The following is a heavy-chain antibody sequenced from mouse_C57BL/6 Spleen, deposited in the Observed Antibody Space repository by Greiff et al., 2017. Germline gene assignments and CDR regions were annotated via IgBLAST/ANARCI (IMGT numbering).Heavy chain of an antibody. Sequence: VKLMESGAELVKPGASVKMSCKASGYTFTSYWITWVKQRPGQGLEWIGDIYPGSGSTNYNEKFKSKATLTVDTSSSTAYMQLSSLTSEDSAVYYCARRPPMDYWGQGTSVTVSS. CDR3: ARRPPMDY. CDR1: GYTFTSYW. V-gene: IGHV1-55*01. CDR2: IYPGSGST. J-gene: IGHJ4*01.